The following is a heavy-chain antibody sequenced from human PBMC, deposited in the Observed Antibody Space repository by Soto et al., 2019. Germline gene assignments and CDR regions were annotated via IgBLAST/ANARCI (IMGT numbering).Heavy chain of an antibody. CDR1: GFTFSTYG. CDR2: ISYDASYK. Sequence: QVPLVESGGGVVQPGRSLRISCAASGFTFSTYGMHWVRQAPGKGLEWVGLISYDASYKYYPDSVKGRFTISRDNSKNMLYLQMNSLRAEDTAVYYCAKDPTYDTSGYYFYYGPDVWGQGTTVTVSS. CDR3: AKDPTYDTSGYYFYYGPDV. J-gene: IGHJ6*02. D-gene: IGHD3-22*01. V-gene: IGHV3-30*18.